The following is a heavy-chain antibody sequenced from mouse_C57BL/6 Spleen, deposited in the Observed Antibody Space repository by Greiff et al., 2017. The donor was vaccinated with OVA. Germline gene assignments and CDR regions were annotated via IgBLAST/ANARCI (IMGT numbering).Heavy chain of an antibody. J-gene: IGHJ2*01. CDR3: ARSYGDDGNYFDY. Sequence: VQLQQPGAELVRPGSSVKLSCKASGYTFTSYWMHWVKQRPIQGLEWIGNIDPSDSETHYNQKFKDKATLTVDKSSSTAYMQLSSLTSEDSAVYYCARSYGDDGNYFDYWGQGTTLTVSS. D-gene: IGHD2-3*01. V-gene: IGHV1-52*01. CDR1: GYTFTSYW. CDR2: IDPSDSET.